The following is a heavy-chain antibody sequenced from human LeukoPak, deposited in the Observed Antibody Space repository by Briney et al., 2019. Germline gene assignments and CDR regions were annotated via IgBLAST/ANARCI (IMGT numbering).Heavy chain of an antibody. D-gene: IGHD3-22*01. CDR3: ARMETYYYDSSGAFDP. J-gene: IGHJ5*02. V-gene: IGHV4-59*08. CDR1: GGSISSYY. CDR2: IYYSGST. Sequence: PSETLSLTCTVSGGSISSYYWSWIRQPPGKGLEWIGYIYYSGSTNYNPSLKSRVTISVDTSKNQFPLKLSSVTAADTAVYYCARMETYYYDSSGAFDPWGQGTLVTVSS.